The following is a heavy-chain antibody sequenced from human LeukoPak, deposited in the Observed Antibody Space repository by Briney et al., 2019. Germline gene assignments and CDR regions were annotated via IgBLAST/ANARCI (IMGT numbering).Heavy chain of an antibody. Sequence: PGRSLRLSCAASGFTFSNHVMHWVRQAPGKGLEWVAVISYDGSNKYYADSVKGRFTISRDNSKNTLYLQMNSLRAEDTAVYYCAHDSTGYYLFDYWGQGTLLTVSS. D-gene: IGHD3-22*01. CDR2: ISYDGSNK. CDR1: GFTFSNHV. V-gene: IGHV3-30*03. CDR3: AHDSTGYYLFDY. J-gene: IGHJ4*02.